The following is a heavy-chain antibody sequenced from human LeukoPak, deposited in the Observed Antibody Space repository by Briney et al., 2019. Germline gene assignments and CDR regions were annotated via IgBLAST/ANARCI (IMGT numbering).Heavy chain of an antibody. D-gene: IGHD6-19*01. J-gene: IGHJ4*02. CDR2: IYYSGST. CDR3: ARNVEATIFRTYSSGWYFDF. Sequence: PSETLSLTCTVSGGSISSYYWSWIRQPPGKGLEWIGYIYYSGSTNYNPSLKSRVIISVDTSKNQFSLKLSSVTAADTAVYYCARNVEATIFRTYSSGWYFDFWGQGTLVTVSS. CDR1: GGSISSYY. V-gene: IGHV4-59*08.